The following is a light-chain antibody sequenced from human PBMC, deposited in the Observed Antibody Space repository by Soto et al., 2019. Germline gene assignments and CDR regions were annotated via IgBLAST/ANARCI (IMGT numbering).Light chain of an antibody. Sequence: SYELTQPPSVSVAPGQTARITCGGNDIRSKLVHWYQQKPGQAPVLVVYDDGDRPSGIPERFSGSNSGNTATLSISRVEAGDEADYYCQVWDSSSDPLVFGGGTQLTVL. CDR1: DIRSKL. J-gene: IGLJ3*02. CDR3: QVWDSSSDPLV. V-gene: IGLV3-21*02. CDR2: DDG.